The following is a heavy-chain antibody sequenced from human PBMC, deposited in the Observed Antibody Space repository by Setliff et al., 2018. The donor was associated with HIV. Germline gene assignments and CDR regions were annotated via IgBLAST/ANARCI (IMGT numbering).Heavy chain of an antibody. Sequence: SETLSLTCTVSGGSISNYYWSWIRQPAGKGLEWIGRIYSTGSTNYNPSLKSRVTMSIATSKNQFSLKLNSVTAAHTAIYYCARMDITGTWRWFDPWGLGTRGTVS. V-gene: IGHV4-4*07. CDR3: ARMDITGTWRWFDP. CDR1: GGSISNYY. J-gene: IGHJ5*02. CDR2: IYSTGST. D-gene: IGHD1-7*01.